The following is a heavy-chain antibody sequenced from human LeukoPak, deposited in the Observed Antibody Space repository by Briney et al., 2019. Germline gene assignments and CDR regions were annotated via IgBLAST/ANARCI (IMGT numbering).Heavy chain of an antibody. Sequence: ASETLSLTCTVSGDSISSYSWSWIRQPPGKGLEWIGYIYHSGSTYYNPSLKSRVTISVDRSKNQFSLKMSSVTAADTAVYYCARDPGRQPGGYFQHWGQGTLVTVSS. V-gene: IGHV4-59*12. J-gene: IGHJ1*01. CDR1: GDSISSYS. CDR2: IYHSGST. CDR3: ARDPGRQPGGYFQH. D-gene: IGHD3-10*01.